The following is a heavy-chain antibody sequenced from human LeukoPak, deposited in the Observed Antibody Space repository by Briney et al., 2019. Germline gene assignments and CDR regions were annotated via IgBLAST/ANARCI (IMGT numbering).Heavy chain of an antibody. J-gene: IGHJ6*03. V-gene: IGHV4-4*02. D-gene: IGHD3-9*01. CDR3: ARRGRYFDWFTYYYYMDV. Sequence: SGTLSLTCAVSGGSISSSNWWSWVRQPPGKGLEWIGEIYHSGSTNYNPSLKSRVTISVDKSKNQFSLRLSSVTAADTAVYYCARRGRYFDWFTYYYYMDVWGKGTTVTVSS. CDR1: GGSISSSNW. CDR2: IYHSGST.